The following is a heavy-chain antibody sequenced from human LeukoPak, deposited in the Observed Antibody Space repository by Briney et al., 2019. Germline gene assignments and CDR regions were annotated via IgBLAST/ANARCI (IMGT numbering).Heavy chain of an antibody. CDR1: GFTFSSYG. V-gene: IGHV3-30*02. CDR2: IRYDGSNK. J-gene: IGHJ4*02. Sequence: GVSLRLSCAASGFTFSSYGMHWVRQAPGKGLEWVAFIRYDGSNKYYADSVKGRFTISRDNSKNTLYLQMNSLRAEDTAVYYCARGAYSSGWAYFDHWGQGTLVTVSS. CDR3: ARGAYSSGWAYFDH. D-gene: IGHD6-19*01.